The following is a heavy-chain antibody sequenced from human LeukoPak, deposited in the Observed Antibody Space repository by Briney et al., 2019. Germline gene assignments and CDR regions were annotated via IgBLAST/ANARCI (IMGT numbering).Heavy chain of an antibody. CDR1: GGSFSGYY. CDR2: INHSGST. J-gene: IGHJ4*02. Sequence: PETLSLTCAVYGGSFSGYYWSWIRQPPGKGLEWIGEINHSGSTNYNPSLKSRVTISVDTSKNQFSLKLSSVTAADTAVYYCARGGGTRQTMVLAYWGQGTLVTVSA. CDR3: ARGGGTRQTMVLAY. V-gene: IGHV4-34*01. D-gene: IGHD3-10*01.